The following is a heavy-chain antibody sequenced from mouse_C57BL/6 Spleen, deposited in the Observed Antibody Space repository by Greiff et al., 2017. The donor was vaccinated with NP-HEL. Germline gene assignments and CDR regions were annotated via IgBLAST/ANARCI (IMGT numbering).Heavy chain of an antibody. Sequence: QVHVKQSGAELAKPGASVKLSCKASGYTFTSYWMHWVKQRPGQGLEWIGYINPSSGYTKYNQKFKDKATLTADKSSSTAYMQLSSLTYEDSAVYYCAITTVVAYDVWGTGTTVTVSS. V-gene: IGHV1-7*01. CDR1: GYTFTSYW. CDR2: INPSSGYT. D-gene: IGHD1-1*01. CDR3: AITTVVAYDV. J-gene: IGHJ1*03.